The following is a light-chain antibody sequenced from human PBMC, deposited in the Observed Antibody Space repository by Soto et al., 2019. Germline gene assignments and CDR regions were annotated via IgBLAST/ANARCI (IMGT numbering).Light chain of an antibody. V-gene: IGLV2-11*01. Sequence: QSARTQPRSVSGSPGQSVTISCTETSSDVGGYNYVSWYEQHPVKAPKLMIYDVTKRPSGVPDRFSGSKSGNTASLTISGLQAEDEADYYCCSYAGSYTWVFGTGTKLTVL. J-gene: IGLJ1*01. CDR2: DVT. CDR1: SSDVGGYNY. CDR3: CSYAGSYTWV.